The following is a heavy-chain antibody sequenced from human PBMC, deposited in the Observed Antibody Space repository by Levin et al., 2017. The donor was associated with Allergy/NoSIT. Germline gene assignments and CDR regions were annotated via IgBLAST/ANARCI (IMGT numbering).Heavy chain of an antibody. D-gene: IGHD3-10*01. CDR3: VREEAFGESWFDP. J-gene: IGHJ5*02. CDR1: GESIGSANYY. Sequence: SETLSLTCTVSGESIGSANYYWSWIRQSPTEGLEWIGNVYYDGANFYNPSLRGRLTISMDTSKNQLSLKLTSVTAADTAVYFCVREEAFGESWFDPWGQGVRVTVSS. CDR2: VYYDGAN. V-gene: IGHV4-30-4*01.